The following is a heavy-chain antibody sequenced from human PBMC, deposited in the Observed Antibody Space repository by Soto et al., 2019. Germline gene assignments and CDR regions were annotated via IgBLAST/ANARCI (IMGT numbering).Heavy chain of an antibody. CDR2: IKSKTDGGTT. V-gene: IGHV3-15*01. CDR3: TTATVTWANEAFDI. J-gene: IGHJ3*02. CDR1: GFTFINAW. Sequence: RGSLRLSCAASGFTFINAWIICFRHSPFKGLEWVGRIKSKTDGGTTDYAAPVKGRFTISRDDSKNTLYLQMNSLKTEDTAVYYCTTATVTWANEAFDIWGQGTMVTVS. D-gene: IGHD4-17*01.